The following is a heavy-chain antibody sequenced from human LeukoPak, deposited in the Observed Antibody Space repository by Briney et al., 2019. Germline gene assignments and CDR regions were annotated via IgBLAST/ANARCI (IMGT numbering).Heavy chain of an antibody. Sequence: PGGSLRLSCAASGFTFSSYGMHWVRQAPGKGLEWVAVISYDGSNKYYADSVKGRFTISRDNSKNTLYLQMNSLRAEDTAVYYCAKDRCSSTSCVPHYWGQGTQVTVSS. V-gene: IGHV3-30*18. CDR3: AKDRCSSTSCVPHY. CDR2: ISYDGSNK. D-gene: IGHD2-2*01. CDR1: GFTFSSYG. J-gene: IGHJ4*02.